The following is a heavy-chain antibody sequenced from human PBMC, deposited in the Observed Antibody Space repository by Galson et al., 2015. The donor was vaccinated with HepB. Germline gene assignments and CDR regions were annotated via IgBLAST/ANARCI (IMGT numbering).Heavy chain of an antibody. CDR2: INAGNGNT. CDR1: GYTFTSYA. CDR3: ARDVPVDNAFDI. Sequence: SVKVSCKASGYTFTSYAMHWVRQAPGQRLEWMGWINAGNGNTKYSQKFQGRVTITRDTSAITAYMELSSLRSEDTAVYYCARDVPVDNAFDIWGQGTMVTVSS. J-gene: IGHJ3*02. V-gene: IGHV1-3*01. D-gene: IGHD2-8*02.